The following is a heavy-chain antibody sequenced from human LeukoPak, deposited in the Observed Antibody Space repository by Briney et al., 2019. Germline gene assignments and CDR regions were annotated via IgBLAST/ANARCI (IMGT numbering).Heavy chain of an antibody. CDR3: ARVGNTIFGVVIGDAFDI. D-gene: IGHD3-3*01. CDR2: INHSGST. CDR1: GGSFSGYY. Sequence: PSETLSLTCAVYGGSFSGYYWSVIRQPPGKGLECIGEINHSGSTNYNPSLKSRVTISVDTSKNQFSLNLNSVTAADTAVYYCARVGNTIFGVVIGDAFDIWGQGAMVTVSS. V-gene: IGHV4-34*01. J-gene: IGHJ3*02.